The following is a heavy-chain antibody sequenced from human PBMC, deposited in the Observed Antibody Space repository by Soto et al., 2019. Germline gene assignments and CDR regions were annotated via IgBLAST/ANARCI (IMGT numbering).Heavy chain of an antibody. Sequence: GSLRLSCEASGFTFSSSSMNWGRLAPGKGLEWISYISGTTSTTYYADSVKGRFTMSRDNAKNSVYLQMNSLRVEDTAVYYCARDLGHYDSSGYFDSWGQGXQVTVSS. J-gene: IGHJ4*02. V-gene: IGHV3-48*01. D-gene: IGHD3-22*01. CDR1: GFTFSSSS. CDR3: ARDLGHYDSSGYFDS. CDR2: ISGTTSTT.